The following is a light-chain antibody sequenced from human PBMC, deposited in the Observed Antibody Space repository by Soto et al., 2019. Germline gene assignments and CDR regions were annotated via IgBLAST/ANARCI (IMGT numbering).Light chain of an antibody. J-gene: IGLJ2*01. CDR3: SSYTSSTPLVV. CDR1: NGDIGAHDY. Sequence: QSALTQPASVSASPGQSITIFCTGTNGDIGAHDYVSWYQQHPGTAPKLLIYEVANRPSGVSDRFSGSKSGNTASLTISGLRAEDEADYYCSSYTSSTPLVVFGGGTKLTVL. V-gene: IGLV2-14*01. CDR2: EVA.